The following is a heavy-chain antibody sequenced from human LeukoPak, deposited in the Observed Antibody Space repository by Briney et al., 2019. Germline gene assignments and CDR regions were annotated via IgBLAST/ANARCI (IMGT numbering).Heavy chain of an antibody. V-gene: IGHV3-7*01. CDR1: GSTFSSYW. J-gene: IGHJ4*01. D-gene: IGHD2-21*02. CDR2: IKQDGSEK. Sequence: GGSLRLSCAASGSTFSSYWMSWVRQAPGKGLEWVAHIKQDGSEKNHVDSVKGRFTISRDNAKNSLLLQMDGLRAEDTAVYFCARDKVTGDSYFDYWGHGTLVTVSS. CDR3: ARDKVTGDSYFDY.